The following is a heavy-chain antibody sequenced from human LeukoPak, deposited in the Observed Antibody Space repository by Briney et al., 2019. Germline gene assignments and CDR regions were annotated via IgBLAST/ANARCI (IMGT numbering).Heavy chain of an antibody. D-gene: IGHD3-22*01. V-gene: IGHV1-69*13. CDR3: VRDGSYYDSSGYYYLY. CDR2: ITPMFGTA. Sequence: SVKVSCKASGGTFSSYAISWVRQAPGQGLEWMGGITPMFGTANYAQKFQGRVTITADESTSTAFMELSSLRSEDTAVYYCVRDGSYYDSSGYYYLYWGQGTLVTVSS. CDR1: GGTFSSYA. J-gene: IGHJ4*02.